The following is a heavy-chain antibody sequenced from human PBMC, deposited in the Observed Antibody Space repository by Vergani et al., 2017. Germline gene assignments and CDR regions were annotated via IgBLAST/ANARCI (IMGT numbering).Heavy chain of an antibody. V-gene: IGHV4-31*03. Sequence: QVQLQESGPGLVKPSQTLSLTCTVSGGSISSGGYYWSWIRQHPGKGLEWIGYIYYSGSTYYNPSLKSRVTISVDTSKNQFSLKLSSVTAADMAVYYCARACDDSSGYYFSQNDAFDIWGQGTMVTVSS. CDR3: ARACDDSSGYYFSQNDAFDI. J-gene: IGHJ3*02. D-gene: IGHD3-22*01. CDR2: IYYSGST. CDR1: GGSISSGGYY.